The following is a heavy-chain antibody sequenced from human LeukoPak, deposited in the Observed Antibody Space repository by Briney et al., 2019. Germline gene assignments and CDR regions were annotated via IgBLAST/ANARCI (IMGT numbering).Heavy chain of an antibody. J-gene: IGHJ4*02. D-gene: IGHD3-10*01. CDR2: SRNKANSYTT. V-gene: IGHV3-72*01. Sequence: QPGGSLRLSCAASGFTLSDHYMDWVCQAPGKGLEWDARSRNKANSYTTEYAASVKGRFTISRDDSKNSLYLQMNSLKSEDTAVYYCARVSGFGYFFDYWGQGTLVTVSS. CDR1: GFTLSDHY. CDR3: ARVSGFGYFFDY.